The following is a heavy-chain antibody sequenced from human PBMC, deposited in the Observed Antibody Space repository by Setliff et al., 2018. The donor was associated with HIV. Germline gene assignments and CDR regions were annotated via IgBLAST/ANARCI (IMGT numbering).Heavy chain of an antibody. CDR2: IYESAYA. V-gene: IGHV4-59*01. D-gene: IGHD3-10*01. Sequence: SETLSLTCTVSGGSMNNYYWNWIRQTPGKGLEWIGYIYESAYAHYTVSLRSRVTVSMDTSKNQFSLPLRSVTAADRAFYYCARAQMHRGVVSWSLYYFDYWGQGALVTVSS. CDR1: GGSMNNYY. CDR3: ARAQMHRGVVSWSLYYFDY. J-gene: IGHJ4*02.